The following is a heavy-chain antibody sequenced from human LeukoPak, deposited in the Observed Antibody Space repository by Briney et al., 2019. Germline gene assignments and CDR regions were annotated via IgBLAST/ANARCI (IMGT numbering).Heavy chain of an antibody. J-gene: IGHJ4*02. CDR2: ISYDGSNK. V-gene: IGHV3-30*03. Sequence: SGGSLRLSCVASGFTFSSYYMHWVRQAPGKGLEWVAVISYDGSNKYYADSVKGRFTISRDNSKNTLYLQMNSLRAEDTAVYYCARERQYYYDSSGYYYFDYWGQGTLVTVSS. CDR3: ARERQYYYDSSGYYYFDY. D-gene: IGHD3-22*01. CDR1: GFTFSSYY.